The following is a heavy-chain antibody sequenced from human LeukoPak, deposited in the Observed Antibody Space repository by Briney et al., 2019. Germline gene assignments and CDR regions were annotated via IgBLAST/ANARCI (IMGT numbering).Heavy chain of an antibody. CDR2: IQYDGSNK. V-gene: IGHV3-30*02. Sequence: GGSLRLSCAATGFTFSNKAMHWVRQAPGKGLEWVAFIQYDGSNKYYADSVKGRFTISRDNSKNILFLQMNTLRFEDTAVYYCAKEDGSFDVWAQGTMVTVS. CDR1: GFTFSNKA. J-gene: IGHJ3*01. D-gene: IGHD3-10*01. CDR3: AKEDGSFDV.